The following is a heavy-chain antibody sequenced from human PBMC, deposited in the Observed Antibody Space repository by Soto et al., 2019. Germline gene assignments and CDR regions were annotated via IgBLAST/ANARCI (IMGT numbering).Heavy chain of an antibody. V-gene: IGHV3-48*03. J-gene: IGHJ6*02. Sequence: GSLRLSCAASGFTFSSYEMNWVRQAPGKGLEWVSYISSSGGTIYYADSVKGRFTISRDNAKNSLYLQMNSLRAEDTAVYYCARVYYDFWSGYLSNYYYSMDVWGQGTTVTVSS. CDR3: ARVYYDFWSGYLSNYYYSMDV. CDR1: GFTFSSYE. D-gene: IGHD3-3*01. CDR2: ISSSGGTI.